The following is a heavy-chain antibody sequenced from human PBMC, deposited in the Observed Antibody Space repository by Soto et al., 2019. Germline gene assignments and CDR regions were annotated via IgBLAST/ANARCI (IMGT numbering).Heavy chain of an antibody. V-gene: IGHV4-31*03. J-gene: IGHJ5*02. CDR1: GGSISSGGYY. CDR2: IYYSGST. CDR3: AGSGKYSSSWFHWFDP. Sequence: SETLSLTCTVSGGSISSGGYYWSWIRQHPGKGLEWIGYIYYSGSTYYNPSLKSRVTISVDTSKNQFSLKLRSVTAADTAVYYCAGSGKYSSSWFHWFDPWGQGTLVTVSS. D-gene: IGHD6-13*01.